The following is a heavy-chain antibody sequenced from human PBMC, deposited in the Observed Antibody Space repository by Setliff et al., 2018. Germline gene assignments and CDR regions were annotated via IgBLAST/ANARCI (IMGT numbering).Heavy chain of an antibody. J-gene: IGHJ6*02. CDR1: GFTFWSYA. CDR3: ARDVVSGWYRRNNYFGMDV. D-gene: IGHD6-19*01. V-gene: IGHV3-21*06. Sequence: GGSLRLSCAASGFTFWSYAMNWVRQAPGKGLEWVSSISSSSSYIYYVDSVKGRFTISRDNAKNSLYLQMNSLRVEDTAVYYCARDVVSGWYRRNNYFGMDVWGQGTTVTVSS. CDR2: ISSSSSYI.